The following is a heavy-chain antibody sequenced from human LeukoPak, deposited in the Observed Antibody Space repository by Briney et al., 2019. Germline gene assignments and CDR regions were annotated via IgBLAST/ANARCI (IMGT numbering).Heavy chain of an antibody. J-gene: IGHJ4*02. CDR3: AKDLFYVKRDAADTDF. CDR2: IKQDGSEI. D-gene: IGHD6-13*01. CDR1: GFTFSRYW. V-gene: IGHV3-7*05. Sequence: QPGGSLRLSCAASGFTFSRYWMSWVRQAPGKGLEWVANIKQDGSEIYYVASVKGRFTVSRDNAKNSLSLQMNSLRAEDTAVYYCAKDLFYVKRDAADTDFWGQGTLVTVSS.